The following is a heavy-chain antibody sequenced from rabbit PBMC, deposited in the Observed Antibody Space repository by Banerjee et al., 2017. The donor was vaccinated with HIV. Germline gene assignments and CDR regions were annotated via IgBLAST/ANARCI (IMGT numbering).Heavy chain of an antibody. J-gene: IGHJ4*01. CDR3: ARDSSGYYIPYYFNL. Sequence: QEQLEESGGDLVKPEGSLTLTCTASGFSFSNKYVMCWVRQAPGKGLELIACIDTSSGSTWYASWVNGRFTISRSTSLNTVDLKMTSLTAADTATYFCARDSSGYYIPYYFNLWGPGTLVTVS. D-gene: IGHD1-1*01. CDR1: GFSFSNKYV. CDR2: IDTSSGST. V-gene: IGHV1S43*01.